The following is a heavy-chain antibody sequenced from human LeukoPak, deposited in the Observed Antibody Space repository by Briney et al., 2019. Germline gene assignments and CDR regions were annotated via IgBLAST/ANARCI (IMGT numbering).Heavy chain of an antibody. V-gene: IGHV4-59*01. CDR2: IFYSGST. CDR3: ARGGSSSSPNHFDY. CDR1: GGSISSYY. J-gene: IGHJ4*02. D-gene: IGHD6-13*01. Sequence: SETLSLTCTVSGGSISSYYWSWIRQPPGTGLEWIGYIFYSGSTNYNPSLKSRVTISVDTSKNQFSLKVSSVTAADTAVYYCARGGSSSSPNHFDYWGQGTLVTVSS.